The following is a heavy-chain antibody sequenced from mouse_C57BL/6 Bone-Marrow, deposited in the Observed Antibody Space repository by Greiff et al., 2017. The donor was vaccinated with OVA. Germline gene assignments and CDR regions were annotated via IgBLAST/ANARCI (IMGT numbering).Heavy chain of an antibody. CDR2: IHPNSGST. D-gene: IGHD2-4*01. V-gene: IGHV1-64*01. CDR3: ARGGLRRAAWFAY. CDR1: GYTFTSYW. J-gene: IGHJ3*01. Sequence: VQLQQPGAELVKPGASVKLSCKASGYTFTSYWMHWVKQRPGQGLEWIGMIHPNSGSTNYNEKFKSKATLTVDKSSSTAYMQLSSLTSEDSAVYYCARGGLRRAAWFAYWGQGTLVTVSA.